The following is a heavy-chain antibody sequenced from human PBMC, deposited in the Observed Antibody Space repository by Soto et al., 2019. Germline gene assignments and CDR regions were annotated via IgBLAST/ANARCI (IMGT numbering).Heavy chain of an antibody. Sequence: QVQLVQSGAEVKRPGSSVKVSCKASGDTFNFYSINWVRQAPGLGLEWMGRVNPIVSMSNYAQKFQGGVTMTADKSTCTAYMELSSLGSEDTAIYYCASSYGSGYRAFDYWGQGALVTVSS. J-gene: IGHJ4*02. D-gene: IGHD3-10*01. V-gene: IGHV1-69*02. CDR2: VNPIVSMS. CDR3: ASSYGSGYRAFDY. CDR1: GDTFNFYS.